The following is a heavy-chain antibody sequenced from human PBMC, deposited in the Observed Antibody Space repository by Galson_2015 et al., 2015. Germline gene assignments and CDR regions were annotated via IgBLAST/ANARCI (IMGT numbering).Heavy chain of an antibody. V-gene: IGHV3-7*01. J-gene: IGHJ4*02. CDR3: ARAQTDEYYDFRSGSYYFDY. Sequence: SLRLSCAASGFTFSSYWMSWVRQAPGKGLEWVANIKQDGSEKYYVDSVKGRFTISRDNAKNSLYLQMNSLRAEDTAVYYCARAQTDEYYDFRSGSYYFDYWGQGTLVTVSS. D-gene: IGHD3-3*01. CDR2: IKQDGSEK. CDR1: GFTFSSYW.